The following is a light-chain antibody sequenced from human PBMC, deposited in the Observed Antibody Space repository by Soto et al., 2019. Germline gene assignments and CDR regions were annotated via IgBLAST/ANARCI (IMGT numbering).Light chain of an antibody. J-gene: IGLJ2*01. V-gene: IGLV2-14*01. Sequence: QSALTQPASVSGSPGQSITISCTGTSSDVGGYNYVSWYQRHPGKAPKLMIYDVSNRPSGVSNRLSGYKSGNTASLTISGLQAEDEADYYCSSYSSTLSVVFGGGTKLTVL. CDR2: DVS. CDR3: SSYSSTLSVV. CDR1: SSDVGGYNY.